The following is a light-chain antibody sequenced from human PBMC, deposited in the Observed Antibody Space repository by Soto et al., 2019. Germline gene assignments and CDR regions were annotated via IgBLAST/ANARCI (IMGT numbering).Light chain of an antibody. Sequence: DIQMAQSPSTLSASVGDRVTITCRASESISRWLAWYQQKPGKAPQLLIFKASDLQSGVPSRFSGSGSGSGTEFTLTISSLQPDDFATYYCQQYNSYPWTFGPGTKVETK. V-gene: IGKV1-5*03. CDR1: ESISRW. J-gene: IGKJ1*01. CDR3: QQYNSYPWT. CDR2: KAS.